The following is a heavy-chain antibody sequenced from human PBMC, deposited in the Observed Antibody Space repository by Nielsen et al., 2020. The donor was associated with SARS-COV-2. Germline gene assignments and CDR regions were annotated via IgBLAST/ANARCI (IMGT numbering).Heavy chain of an antibody. CDR2: ISAYNGNT. V-gene: IGHV1-18*01. CDR1: GYTFTSYG. Sequence: ASVKVSCKASGYTFTSYGISWVRQAPGQGLEWMGWISAYNGNTNYAQKFQGRVTITRDTSASTAYMELSSLRSEDTAVYYCARAPFTIFGVGPFDYWGQGTLVTVSS. D-gene: IGHD3-3*01. J-gene: IGHJ4*02. CDR3: ARAPFTIFGVGPFDY.